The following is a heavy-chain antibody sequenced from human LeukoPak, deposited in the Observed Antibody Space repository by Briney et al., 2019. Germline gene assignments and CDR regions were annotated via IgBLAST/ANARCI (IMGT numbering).Heavy chain of an antibody. CDR3: AKSFGPVIAAAGSGAD. CDR2: ISGSGTST. CDR1: GFTFSSYA. V-gene: IGHV3-23*01. Sequence: GGSLRLSCAASGFTFSSYAMSWVRQAPGKGLEWVSIISGSGTSTDYADSVKGRFTISRDNSKNTLYLQMNSLRAEDTAVYYCAKSFGPVIAAAGSGADWGQGTLVTVSS. J-gene: IGHJ4*02. D-gene: IGHD6-13*01.